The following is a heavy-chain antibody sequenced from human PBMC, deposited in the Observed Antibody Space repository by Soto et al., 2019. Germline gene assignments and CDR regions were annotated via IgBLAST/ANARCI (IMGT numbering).Heavy chain of an antibody. Sequence: PGGSLRLSCAASGFTFSSYSMNWVRQAPGKGLEWVSSISSSSSYIYYADSVKGRFTISRDNSKNTLYLQMNSLRAEDTAVYYCAKVSESYYFDYWGQGTLVTVSS. CDR2: ISSSSSYI. CDR3: AKVSESYYFDY. D-gene: IGHD1-26*01. CDR1: GFTFSSYS. V-gene: IGHV3-21*04. J-gene: IGHJ4*02.